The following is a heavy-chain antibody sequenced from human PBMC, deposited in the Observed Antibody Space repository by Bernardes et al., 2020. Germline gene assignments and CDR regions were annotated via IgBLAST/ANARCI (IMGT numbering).Heavy chain of an antibody. V-gene: IGHV4-31*03. CDR3: AADSSGYYPDY. CDR1: GGSISSGGYY. J-gene: IGHJ4*02. D-gene: IGHD3-22*01. CDR2: IYYSGST. Sequence: SETLSLTCTVSGGSISSGGYYWSWIRQHPGKGLEWIGYIYYSGSTYYNPSLKSRVTISVDTSKNQFSLKLSSVTAADTAVYYCAADSSGYYPDYWGQGTLVTVSS.